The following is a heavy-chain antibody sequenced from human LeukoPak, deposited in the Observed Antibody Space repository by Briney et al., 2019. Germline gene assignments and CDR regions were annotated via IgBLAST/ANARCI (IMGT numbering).Heavy chain of an antibody. D-gene: IGHD1-26*01. V-gene: IGHV3-7*01. CDR3: ARAPIGRAYAFDI. CDR1: GFTVSSNY. Sequence: GGSLRLSCAASGFTVSSNYMSWVRQTPGKGLEWVANIKLDGSEKYYVDSVKGRFTVSRDNAKSSLFLQMNSLRAEDTAVYYCARAPIGRAYAFDIWGQGTMVTVSS. CDR2: IKLDGSEK. J-gene: IGHJ3*02.